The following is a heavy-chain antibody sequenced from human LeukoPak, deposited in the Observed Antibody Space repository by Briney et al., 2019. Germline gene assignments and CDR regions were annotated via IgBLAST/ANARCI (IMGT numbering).Heavy chain of an antibody. CDR1: GYTFTGYY. Sequence: ASVKVSCKASGYTFTGYYMHWVRQAPGQGLEWMGWINPNSGGTNYAQKFQGRVTMTRDTSISTAYMELSRLRSDDTAVCYCARGGITMIVVDNMSYNWFDPWGQGTLVTVSS. CDR2: INPNSGGT. D-gene: IGHD3-22*01. V-gene: IGHV1-2*02. J-gene: IGHJ5*02. CDR3: ARGGITMIVVDNMSYNWFDP.